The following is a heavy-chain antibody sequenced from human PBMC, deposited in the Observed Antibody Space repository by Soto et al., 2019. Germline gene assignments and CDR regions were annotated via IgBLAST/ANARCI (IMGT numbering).Heavy chain of an antibody. CDR3: AGAKQPLDAFDI. J-gene: IGHJ3*02. CDR1: GFTFSSYD. Sequence: EVQLVESGGGLVQPGGSLRLSCAASGFTFSSYDMHWVRQATGKGLEWVSAIGTAGDTYYPGSVKGRFTISRENAKNSFYLQMNSLRAGDTAVYFCAGAKQPLDAFDIWGQGTMVAVSS. CDR2: IGTAGDT. V-gene: IGHV3-13*01. D-gene: IGHD6-13*01.